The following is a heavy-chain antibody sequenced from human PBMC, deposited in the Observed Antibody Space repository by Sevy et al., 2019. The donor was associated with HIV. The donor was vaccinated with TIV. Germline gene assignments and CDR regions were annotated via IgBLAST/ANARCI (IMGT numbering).Heavy chain of an antibody. Sequence: SETLSLTCTVSGGSISSGSYYWSWIRQPAGKGLEWIGRIYTSGSTNYNPSLKSRVTISVDTSKNQFSLKLSSVTAADTAVYYSARESYYGSGRWPTFDYWGQGTLVTVSS. V-gene: IGHV4-61*02. D-gene: IGHD3-10*01. J-gene: IGHJ4*02. CDR1: GGSISSGSYY. CDR3: ARESYYGSGRWPTFDY. CDR2: IYTSGST.